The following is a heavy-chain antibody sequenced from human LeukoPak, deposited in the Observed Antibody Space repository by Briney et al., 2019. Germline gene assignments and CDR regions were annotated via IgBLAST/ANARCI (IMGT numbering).Heavy chain of an antibody. CDR2: INDRGLT. J-gene: IGHJ4*02. V-gene: IGHV4-34*01. Sequence: SETLSLTCAVHGTSFSGYHWNWIRQLPGRGLEWIGEINDRGLTNYNPSLESRVTISVDTSKKQFSLKLSSVTAADTAVYYCARDPTTVVNTPYYFDFWGQGTLVTVSS. CDR1: GTSFSGYH. CDR3: ARDPTTVVNTPYYFDF. D-gene: IGHD4-23*01.